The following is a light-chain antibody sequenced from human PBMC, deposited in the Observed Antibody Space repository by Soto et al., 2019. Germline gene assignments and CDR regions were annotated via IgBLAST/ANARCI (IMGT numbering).Light chain of an antibody. CDR1: QSVSSY. CDR3: QQRSNWPPVT. CDR2: DAS. J-gene: IGKJ4*01. V-gene: IGKV3-11*01. Sequence: EIVLTQSPATLSLSPGERVTLSCRASQSVSSYLAWYQQKPGQAPRLLIYDASNRATGIPARFSGSGSGTDFTLTISSLEPKDFAIYYCQQRSNWPPVTFGGGTKVEIK.